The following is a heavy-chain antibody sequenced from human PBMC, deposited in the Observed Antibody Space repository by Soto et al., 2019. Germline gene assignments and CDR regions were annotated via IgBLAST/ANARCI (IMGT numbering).Heavy chain of an antibody. CDR2: ISGSGGST. D-gene: IGHD3-10*01. J-gene: IGHJ4*02. V-gene: IGHV3-23*01. Sequence: APGKGLEWVSAISGSGGSTYYAGSVKGRFTISRDNCKNTLYLQMNSLRAEVTAVYYCAKGQGWFGAFDYWGKGTLVTVSS. CDR3: AKGQGWFGAFDY.